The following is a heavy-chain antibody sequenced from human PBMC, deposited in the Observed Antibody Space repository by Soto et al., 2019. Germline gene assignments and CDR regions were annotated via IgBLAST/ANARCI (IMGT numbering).Heavy chain of an antibody. D-gene: IGHD3-22*01. CDR3: ARQTYYYDSSGSDAFDI. CDR1: GGSISSSSYY. J-gene: IGHJ3*02. V-gene: IGHV4-39*01. CDR2: IYYSGST. Sequence: SETLSLTCTVSGGSISSSSYYWGWIRQPPGKGLEWIGSIYYSGSTYYNPSLKSRVTISVDTSKNQFSLKLSSVTAADTAVYYCARQTYYYDSSGSDAFDIWGQGTMVTVSS.